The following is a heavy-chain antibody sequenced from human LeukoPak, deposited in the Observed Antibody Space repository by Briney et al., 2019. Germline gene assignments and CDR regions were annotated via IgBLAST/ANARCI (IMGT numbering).Heavy chain of an antibody. CDR3: AKQISGWYLDY. D-gene: IGHD6-19*01. J-gene: IGHJ4*02. Sequence: PGRSLRLSCAASGFTFDDYAMHWVRQAPGKGLEWVSGISWNSGSIGYADSVKGRFTISRDNAKNSLYLQMNSLRAEDTALYYCAKQISGWYLDYWGQGTLVTVSS. V-gene: IGHV3-9*01. CDR1: GFTFDDYA. CDR2: ISWNSGSI.